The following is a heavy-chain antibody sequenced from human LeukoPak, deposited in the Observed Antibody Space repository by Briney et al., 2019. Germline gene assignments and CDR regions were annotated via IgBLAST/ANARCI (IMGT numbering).Heavy chain of an antibody. Sequence: ASVKVSCKASGYTFTAYYIHWTRQAPGQGLEWMGRINPNSGGTNYAQKFQGRVTMTRDTSISTVYMESSRLRSDDTAVYYCTRKYYYDSSAYYQDDAFDIWGQGTMVTVSS. V-gene: IGHV1-2*06. J-gene: IGHJ3*02. CDR2: INPNSGGT. CDR3: TRKYYYDSSAYYQDDAFDI. CDR1: GYTFTAYY. D-gene: IGHD3-22*01.